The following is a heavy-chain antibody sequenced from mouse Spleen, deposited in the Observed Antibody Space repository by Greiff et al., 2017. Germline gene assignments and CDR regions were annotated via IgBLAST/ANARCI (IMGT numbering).Heavy chain of an antibody. CDR3: TRENYYSNPAWFAY. CDR2: IDPETGGT. J-gene: IGHJ3*01. CDR1: GYTFTDYE. V-gene: IGHV1-15*01. Sequence: QVQLQQSGAELVRPGASVTLSCKASGYTFTDYEMHWVKQTPVHGLEWIGAIDPETGGTAYNQKFKGKAILTADKSSSTAYMELRSLTSEDSAVYYCTRENYYSNPAWFAYWGQGTLVTVSA. D-gene: IGHD2-5*01.